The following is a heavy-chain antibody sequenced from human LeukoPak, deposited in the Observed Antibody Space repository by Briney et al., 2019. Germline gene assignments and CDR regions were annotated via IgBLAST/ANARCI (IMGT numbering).Heavy chain of an antibody. D-gene: IGHD3-22*01. J-gene: IGHJ6*03. Sequence: KASETLSLTCTVSGGSISSSSYYWGWIRQPPGKGLEWIGSIYYSGSTYYNPSLKSRVTISIDTSKNQFSLKLSSVTAADTAVYYCARQLMIDYYYYYYYMDVWGRGTTVTISS. CDR3: ARQLMIDYYYYYYYMDV. CDR2: IYYSGST. V-gene: IGHV4-39*01. CDR1: GGSISSSSYY.